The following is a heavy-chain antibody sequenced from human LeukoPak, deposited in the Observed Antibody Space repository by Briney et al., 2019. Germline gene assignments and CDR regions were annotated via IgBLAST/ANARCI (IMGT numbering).Heavy chain of an antibody. CDR1: GGSISSGGYY. CDR2: IYYSGST. Sequence: SQTLSLTCTVSGGSISSGGYYWSWLRQHPGAGLEWIGYIYYSGSTYYNPSLKSRVTISVDTSKNQFSLKLSSVTAADTAVYYCARAFRKDIVVVPAAIPDWFDPWGQGTLVTVSS. CDR3: ARAFRKDIVVVPAAIPDWFDP. V-gene: IGHV4-31*03. J-gene: IGHJ5*02. D-gene: IGHD2-2*02.